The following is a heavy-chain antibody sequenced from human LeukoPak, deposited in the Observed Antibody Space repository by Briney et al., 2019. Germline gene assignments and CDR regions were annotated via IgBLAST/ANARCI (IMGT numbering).Heavy chain of an antibody. CDR1: GGSISSYY. D-gene: IGHD6-6*01. Sequence: SETLSLTCTVSGGSISSYYWSWIRQPPGKGLEWIGYIYYSGSTNYNPSLKSRVTISVDTSKNQFSLKLSSVTAADTAVYYCARGLIAARVRFDYWGQGTLVTVSS. CDR2: IYYSGST. J-gene: IGHJ4*02. V-gene: IGHV4-59*01. CDR3: ARGLIAARVRFDY.